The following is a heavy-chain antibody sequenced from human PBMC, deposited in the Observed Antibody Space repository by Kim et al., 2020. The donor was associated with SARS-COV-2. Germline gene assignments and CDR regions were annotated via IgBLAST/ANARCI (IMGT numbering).Heavy chain of an antibody. CDR1: GGSISSSSYY. D-gene: IGHD5-12*01. V-gene: IGHV4-39*01. CDR3: ARRKMATIFHYFDY. CDR2: IYYSGST. Sequence: SETLSLTCTVSGGSISSSSYYWGWIRQPPGKGLEWIGSIYYSGSTYYNPSLKSRVTISVDTSKNQFSLKLSSVTAADTAVYYCARRKMATIFHYFDYWGQGTLVTVSS. J-gene: IGHJ4*02.